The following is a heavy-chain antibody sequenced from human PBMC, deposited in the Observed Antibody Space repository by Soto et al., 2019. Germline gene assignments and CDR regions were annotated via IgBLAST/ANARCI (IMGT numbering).Heavy chain of an antibody. J-gene: IGHJ4*02. V-gene: IGHV3-11*06. CDR3: ARVVRLMLYSDY. CDR1: GFTFSDYY. CDR2: IGPSSSYT. D-gene: IGHD2-8*01. Sequence: GGSLRLSCAASGFTFSDYYMSWIRQAPGKGLEWVSYIGPSSSYTNYADSVKGRFTISRDNAKNSLYLQMNSLRDEDTAVYYCARVVRLMLYSDYWGQGTLVTVSS.